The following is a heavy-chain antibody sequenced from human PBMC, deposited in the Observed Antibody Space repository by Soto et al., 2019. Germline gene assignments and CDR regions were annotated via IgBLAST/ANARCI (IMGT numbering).Heavy chain of an antibody. V-gene: IGHV4-39*01. CDR1: GGSISSSSYY. J-gene: IGHJ3*02. CDR2: IYYSGST. CDR3: ARRGYYAISAFDI. Sequence: QLQLQESGPGLVKPSETLSLTCTVSGGSISSSSYYWGWIRQPPGKGLEWIGSIYYSGSTYYNPSLQSRGTISVDTSKNQFSLKLSSVTAADTAVYYCARRGYYAISAFDIWGQGTMVTVSS. D-gene: IGHD2-8*01.